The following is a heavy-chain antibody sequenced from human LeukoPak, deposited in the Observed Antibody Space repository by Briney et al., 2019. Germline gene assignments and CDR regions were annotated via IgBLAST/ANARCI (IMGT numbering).Heavy chain of an antibody. Sequence: GGSLRLSCAASGFIFNNYGLIWVRQAPGRGLQWVSAISNDGGGTTYADFVKGRFTISRDNSKNTLFLQMNSLRAEDTALYYCAKGGSGYFADLWGQGTLVTVSS. CDR3: AKGGSGYFADL. CDR2: ISNDGGGT. CDR1: GFIFNNYG. V-gene: IGHV3-23*01. D-gene: IGHD3-22*01. J-gene: IGHJ5*02.